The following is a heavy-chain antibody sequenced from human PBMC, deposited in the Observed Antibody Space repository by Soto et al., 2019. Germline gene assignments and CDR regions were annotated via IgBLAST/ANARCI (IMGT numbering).Heavy chain of an antibody. J-gene: IGHJ5*02. CDR2: IFPSGKT. CDR1: GPSVVGDFY. D-gene: IGHD2-2*02. CDR3: VGYTASRNWFDT. V-gene: IGHV4-38-2*01. Sequence: SKPLSLTCAVSGPSVVGDFYWGWIRQSPGKGLEWIGSIFPSGKTYYNPSLKSRVTMATDTAKNQVSLMVTSVTDADTALYYWVGYTASRNWFDTWGQGSLVTVAS.